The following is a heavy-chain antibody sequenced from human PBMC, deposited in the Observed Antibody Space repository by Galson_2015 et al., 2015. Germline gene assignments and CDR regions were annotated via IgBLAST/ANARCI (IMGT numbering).Heavy chain of an antibody. D-gene: IGHD3-3*01. Sequence: SLRLSCAASEFTFSSYYMSWVRQAPGKGLEWVSSISSTTTYIYYADSVKGRFTISRDNAKNSLYLQMNSLGAEDTAVYYCARQILDYDFWSGYYPTSFDYWGQGTLVTVSS. CDR2: ISSTTTYI. CDR1: EFTFSSYY. CDR3: ARQILDYDFWSGYYPTSFDY. V-gene: IGHV3-21*01. J-gene: IGHJ4*02.